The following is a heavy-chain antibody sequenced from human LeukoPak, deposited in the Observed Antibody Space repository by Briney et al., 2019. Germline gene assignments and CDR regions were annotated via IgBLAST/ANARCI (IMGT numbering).Heavy chain of an antibody. Sequence: GGSLRLSCAASGFTFSSYWMHWVRQAPGKGLVWVSRINSDGTSTYYADSVKGRFTISRDNSKNTLYLQMNSLRAQATAVYYCARAMEMNYYGSGSRTGPSDAFDIWGQGTMVTVSS. CDR3: ARAMEMNYYGSGSRTGPSDAFDI. CDR1: GFTFSSYW. V-gene: IGHV3-74*01. D-gene: IGHD3-10*01. CDR2: INSDGTST. J-gene: IGHJ3*02.